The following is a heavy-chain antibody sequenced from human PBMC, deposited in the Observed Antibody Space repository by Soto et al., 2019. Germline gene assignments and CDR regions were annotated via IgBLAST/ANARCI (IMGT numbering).Heavy chain of an antibody. D-gene: IGHD5-12*01. CDR3: AHKWAGYRGFKS. CDR2: FYWDDDK. J-gene: IGHJ5*01. Sequence: QITLKESGPTLVKPTQTLTLACTFSGFSLSTSVVGVGWICQPPGKALEWLALFYWDDDKRYSPSLKSRLTITKDTAKNQVVLTMTNMDPVDTATYYVAHKWAGYRGFKSWGQGTMVTVSS. CDR1: GFSLSTSVVG. V-gene: IGHV2-5*02.